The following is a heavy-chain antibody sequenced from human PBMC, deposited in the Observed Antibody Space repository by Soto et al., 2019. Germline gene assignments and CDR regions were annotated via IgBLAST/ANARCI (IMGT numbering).Heavy chain of an antibody. J-gene: IGHJ4*02. CDR3: AGPGYSSQDY. CDR2: ISYDGSDK. D-gene: IGHD5-18*01. V-gene: IGHV3-30*03. CDR1: GFTFNTYG. Sequence: PGGSLRLSCAASGFTFNTYGMHWVRQAPGKGLEWVAVISYDGSDKYYADSVKGRFIISRDNSKNTLYLQMNSLRAEDTAIYYCAGPGYSSQDYWGKGALVTVSS.